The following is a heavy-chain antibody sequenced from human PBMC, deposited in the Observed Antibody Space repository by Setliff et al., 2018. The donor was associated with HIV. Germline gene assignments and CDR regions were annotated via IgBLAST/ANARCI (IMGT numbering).Heavy chain of an antibody. CDR2: IRSKAYGGTT. CDR3: TRGRYSSGWSDY. Sequence: WIRQPPGKGLEWVGFIRSKAYGGTTEYAASVKGRFTISRDDSKSIAYLQMNSLKTEDTAVYYCTRGRYSSGWSDYWGQGTLVTVSS. J-gene: IGHJ4*02. D-gene: IGHD6-19*01. V-gene: IGHV3-49*02.